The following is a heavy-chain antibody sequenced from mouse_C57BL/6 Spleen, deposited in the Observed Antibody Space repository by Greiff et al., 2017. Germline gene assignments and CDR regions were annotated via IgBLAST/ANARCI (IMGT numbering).Heavy chain of an antibody. D-gene: IGHD1-1*01. V-gene: IGHV1-52*01. Sequence: QVQLQQSGAELVRPGSSVKLSCKASGYTFTSYWMHWVKQRPIQGLEWIGNIDPSDSETHSNQKFKDKATLTVDKSSSTAYMQLSSLTSEDSAGYYCARSNDYGSLYYFDYWGQGTTLTVAS. CDR3: ARSNDYGSLYYFDY. J-gene: IGHJ2*01. CDR1: GYTFTSYW. CDR2: IDPSDSET.